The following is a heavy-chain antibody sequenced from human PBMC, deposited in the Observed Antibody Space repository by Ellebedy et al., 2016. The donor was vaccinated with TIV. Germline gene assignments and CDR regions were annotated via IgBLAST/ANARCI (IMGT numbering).Heavy chain of an antibody. CDR3: AHRRHDSSGYYWAFDT. Sequence: SGPTLVKPTQTLTLTCTFSGFLLSASGVGVAWIRQPPGKALECLALIYWNDETYYSPSLRSRLTITKDTSRNQLVLTMTNMDPVDTATYYCAHRRHDSSGYYWAFDTWGQGTLVTVSS. D-gene: IGHD3-22*01. J-gene: IGHJ4*02. CDR1: GFLLSASGVG. V-gene: IGHV2-5*01. CDR2: IYWNDET.